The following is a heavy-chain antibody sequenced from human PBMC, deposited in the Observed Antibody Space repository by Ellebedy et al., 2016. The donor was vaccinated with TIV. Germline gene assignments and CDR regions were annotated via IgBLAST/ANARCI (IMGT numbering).Heavy chain of an antibody. CDR1: GFSLSTSGMC. CDR3: AHRGGYCSSTSCLPAGWFDP. V-gene: IGHV2-70*12. D-gene: IGHD2-2*01. CDR2: IDWDDDK. Sequence: SGPTLVKPTQTLTLTCTFSGFSLSTSGMCVSWIRQPPGKALEWLARIDWDDDKYYSTSLKSRLTITKDTSKNQVVLTMTNMDPVDTATYYCAHRGGYCSSTSCLPAGWFDPWGQGTLVTVSS. J-gene: IGHJ5*02.